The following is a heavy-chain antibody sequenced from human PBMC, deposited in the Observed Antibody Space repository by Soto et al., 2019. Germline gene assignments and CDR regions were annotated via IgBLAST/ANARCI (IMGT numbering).Heavy chain of an antibody. CDR1: GFSLSTSGVG. CDR3: AHRRVPIEASSAAGSLWGRENWFDP. D-gene: IGHD6-13*01. Sequence: SGPTLVNPTQTLTLTCTFSGFSLSTSGVGVGWIRQPPGKALEWLALIYWDDDKRYSPSLKSRLTITKDTSKNQVVLTMTNMEPVDTATYYCAHRRVPIEASSAAGSLWGRENWFDPWGQGTLVTVSS. J-gene: IGHJ5*02. V-gene: IGHV2-5*02. CDR2: IYWDDDK.